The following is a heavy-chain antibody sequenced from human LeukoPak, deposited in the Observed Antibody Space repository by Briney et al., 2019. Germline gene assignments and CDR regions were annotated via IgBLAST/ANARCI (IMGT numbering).Heavy chain of an antibody. V-gene: IGHV1-69*13. Sequence: ASVKVSCKASGGTFSSYAISWVRQAPGQGLEWMGGIIPIFGTANYAQKFQGRVTITADESTSTAYMELSSLRSEDTAVYYCASITLRMVRGVPPWNYGMDVWGQGTTVTVSS. CDR1: GGTFSSYA. J-gene: IGHJ6*02. CDR2: IIPIFGTA. D-gene: IGHD3-10*01. CDR3: ASITLRMVRGVPPWNYGMDV.